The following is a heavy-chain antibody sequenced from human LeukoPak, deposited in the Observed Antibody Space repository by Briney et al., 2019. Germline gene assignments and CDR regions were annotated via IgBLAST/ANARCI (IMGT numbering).Heavy chain of an antibody. J-gene: IGHJ4*02. Sequence: GGSLRLSCAASRFTFSSYWMSWVHQAPGKGLEWVANIKQDGSEKHYVDSVKGRFTISRDNAKKSLFLHMNSLRVEDTAVYYCARGSEYTSSTNYYFDYWGQGTLVTVSS. D-gene: IGHD6-6*01. CDR2: IKQDGSEK. CDR1: RFTFSSYW. V-gene: IGHV3-7*01. CDR3: ARGSEYTSSTNYYFDY.